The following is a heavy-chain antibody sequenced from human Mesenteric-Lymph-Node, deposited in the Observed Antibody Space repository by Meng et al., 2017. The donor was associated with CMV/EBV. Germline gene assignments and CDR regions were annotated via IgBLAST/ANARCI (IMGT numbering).Heavy chain of an antibody. V-gene: IGHV1-8*01. CDR1: GYTFTSYD. CDR3: ANYYDSGPYYFDY. CDR2: MNPNSGNT. J-gene: IGHJ4*02. Sequence: ASVKVSCKASGYTFTSYDINWVRQATGQGLEWMGWMNPNSGNTGYAQKFQGRVTMTRNTSISTAYMELSSLRSEDTAVYYCANYYDSGPYYFDYWGQGTLVTVSS. D-gene: IGHD3-10*01.